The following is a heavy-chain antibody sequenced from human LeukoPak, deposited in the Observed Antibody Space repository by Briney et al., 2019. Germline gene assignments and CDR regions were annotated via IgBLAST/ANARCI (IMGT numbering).Heavy chain of an antibody. J-gene: IGHJ4*02. CDR2: INCNTGDT. V-gene: IGHV1-2*02. Sequence: GASVKVSCKASGYTFTVYFMHWVRQAPGQGLEWMGWINCNTGDTRYAQNFQGRVTMTRDTSITTVYMELSGLRSDDTAVYYCTKENKAVKTAGLGYWGQGSLVTVSS. CDR3: TKENKAVKTAGLGY. D-gene: IGHD1/OR15-1a*01. CDR1: GYTFTVYF.